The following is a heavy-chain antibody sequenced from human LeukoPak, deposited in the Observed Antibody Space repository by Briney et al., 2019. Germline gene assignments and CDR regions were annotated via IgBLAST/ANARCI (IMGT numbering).Heavy chain of an antibody. Sequence: SETLSLTCNVSGGSISSYHWTWIRQPAGKGLEWIGRIYTSGSTIYNPSLKSRVTMSVDTSENQFSLKLSSVTAADTAVYYCARDVRVLGGSGSYSGWFDPWGQGTLVTVSS. V-gene: IGHV4-4*07. J-gene: IGHJ5*02. D-gene: IGHD3-10*01. CDR2: IYTSGST. CDR1: GGSISSYH. CDR3: ARDVRVLGGSGSYSGWFDP.